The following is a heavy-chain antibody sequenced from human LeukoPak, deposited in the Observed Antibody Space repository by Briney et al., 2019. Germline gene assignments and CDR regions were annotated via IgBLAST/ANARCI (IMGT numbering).Heavy chain of an antibody. CDR1: GFTFSSYW. V-gene: IGHV3-74*01. CDR2: INSDGSST. Sequence: PGGSLRLSCAASGFTFSSYWMHWVRQAPGKGLVWVSRINSDGSSTRYADSVKGRFTISRDNAENTLYLQMNSLRAEDTAVYYCARGGIVVPTFDLWGRGTVVTVSS. CDR3: ARGGIVVPTFDL. J-gene: IGHJ2*01. D-gene: IGHD2-15*01.